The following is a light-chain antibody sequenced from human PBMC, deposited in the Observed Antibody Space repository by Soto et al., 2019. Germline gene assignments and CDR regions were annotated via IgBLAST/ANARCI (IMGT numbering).Light chain of an antibody. V-gene: IGKV1-5*03. CDR3: QQYNSYWT. Sequence: DIQMTQSPSTLSAPLGDRVTITCLASQSISSWLAWYQQKPGKAPKLLIYKASSLESGVPSRFSGSGSGTEFTLTISSLQPDDFATYYCQQYNSYWTFGQGTKVEIK. J-gene: IGKJ1*01. CDR1: QSISSW. CDR2: KAS.